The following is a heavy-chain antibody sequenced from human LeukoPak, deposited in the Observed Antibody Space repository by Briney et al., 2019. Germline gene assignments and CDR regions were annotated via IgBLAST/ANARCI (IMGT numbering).Heavy chain of an antibody. V-gene: IGHV3-21*05. CDR3: ARLSSSGYYFEY. J-gene: IGHJ4*02. Sequence: GGSLRLSCAASGFTFSSYSMNWVRQAPGKGLEWVSYISGSSSYIYYADSVKGRFTISRDNAKNSLYLQMNSLRAEDTAVYYCARLSSSGYYFEYWGQGTLVTVSS. D-gene: IGHD3-22*01. CDR2: ISGSSSYI. CDR1: GFTFSSYS.